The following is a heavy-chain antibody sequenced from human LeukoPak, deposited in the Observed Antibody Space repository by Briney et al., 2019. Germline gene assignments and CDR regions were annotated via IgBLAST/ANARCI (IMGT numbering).Heavy chain of an antibody. CDR2: ISWNSGSI. CDR3: ARGPAYGMRSDYLDY. V-gene: IGHV3-48*04. CDR1: EFTFSSYW. J-gene: IGHJ4*02. Sequence: GGSLRLSCAASEFTFSSYWMSWVRQAPGKGLEWVSGISWNSGSIGYADSVKGRFTISRDNAKNSLYLQMNSLRVDDTAVYFCARGPAYGMRSDYLDYWGQGTLVTVSS. D-gene: IGHD3-10*01.